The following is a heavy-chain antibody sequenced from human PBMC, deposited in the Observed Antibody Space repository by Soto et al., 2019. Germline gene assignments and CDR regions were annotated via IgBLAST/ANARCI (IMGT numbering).Heavy chain of an antibody. J-gene: IGHJ6*03. Sequence: ASVKVSCKASGYTFTSYDINWVRQATGQGLEWMGWMSPNSGNTGYAQKFQGRVTMTRNTSISTAYMELSSLRSEDTAVYYCARAAANYYYYYMGVWGKGTTVPSP. V-gene: IGHV1-8*01. CDR3: ARAAANYYYYYMGV. CDR1: GYTFTSYD. CDR2: MSPNSGNT.